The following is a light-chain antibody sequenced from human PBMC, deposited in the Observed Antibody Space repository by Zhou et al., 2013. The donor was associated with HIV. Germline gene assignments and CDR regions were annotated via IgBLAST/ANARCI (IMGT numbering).Light chain of an antibody. J-gene: IGLJ2*01. CDR3: SSYAGSNSFVV. CDR2: EVT. V-gene: IGLV2-8*01. Sequence: QSALTQPPSASGSPGQSVTISCSGTSSDVGAYNYVSWYQQHPGKAPKLMIYEVTKRPSGVPDRFSGSKSGNTAPLTVAGLQAEDEADYYCSSYAGSNSFVVFGGGTKLTVL. CDR1: SSDVGAYNY.